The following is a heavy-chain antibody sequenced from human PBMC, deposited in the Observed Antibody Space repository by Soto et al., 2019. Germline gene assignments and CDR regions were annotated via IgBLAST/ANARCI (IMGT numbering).Heavy chain of an antibody. CDR3: ARLAVAGQVDYYYYYGMDV. Sequence: SVQVSCKASGGTFSSYAISWVRQAPGQGLEWMGGIIPIFGTANYAQKFQGRVTITADESTSTAYMELSSLRSEDTAVYYCARLAVAGQVDYYYYYGMDVWGQGTTVTVSS. CDR2: IIPIFGTA. CDR1: GGTFSSYA. V-gene: IGHV1-69*13. J-gene: IGHJ6*02. D-gene: IGHD6-19*01.